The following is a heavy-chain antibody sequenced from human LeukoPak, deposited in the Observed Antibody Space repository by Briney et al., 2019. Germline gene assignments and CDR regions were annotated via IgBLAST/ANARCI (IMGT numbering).Heavy chain of an antibody. Sequence: GASVKVSCKASGYTFTNYGIDWVRQAPGQGLEWMGWISAYNGNTNYAQKLQGRVAMTTDTSTSTAYMELRSLRSDDTALYYCAREGYSSSWYFHDYWGQGTLVTVSS. CDR1: GYTFTNYG. D-gene: IGHD6-13*01. J-gene: IGHJ4*02. CDR3: AREGYSSSWYFHDY. CDR2: ISAYNGNT. V-gene: IGHV1-18*01.